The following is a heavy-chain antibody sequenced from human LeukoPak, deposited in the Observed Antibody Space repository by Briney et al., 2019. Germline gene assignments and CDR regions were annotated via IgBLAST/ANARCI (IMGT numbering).Heavy chain of an antibody. V-gene: IGHV1-69*13. CDR1: GGTFSSYA. J-gene: IGHJ4*02. CDR3: ARVPDGSSGFDY. CDR2: IIPIFGTA. Sequence: GASVKVSCKASGGTFSSYAIGWVRQAPGQGLEWMGGIIPIFGTANYAQKFQGRVTITADESTSTAYMELSSLRSEDTAVYYCARVPDGSSGFDYWGQGTLVTVSS. D-gene: IGHD6-25*01.